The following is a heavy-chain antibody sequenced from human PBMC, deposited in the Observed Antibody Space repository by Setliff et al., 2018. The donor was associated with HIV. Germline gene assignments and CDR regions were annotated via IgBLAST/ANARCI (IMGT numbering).Heavy chain of an antibody. V-gene: IGHV4-59*11. CDR1: GDSINTHY. CDR2: ISHSGNT. D-gene: IGHD1-26*01. Sequence: SETLSLTCTVSGDSINTHYWSWIRQPPGKGLEWIGCISHSGNTNFNPSLNSRVTMSLDTSKNQFSLRLTSLTAADTAIYYCARSTVGAGASFPWGRGILVTVSS. CDR3: ARSTVGAGASFP. J-gene: IGHJ5*02.